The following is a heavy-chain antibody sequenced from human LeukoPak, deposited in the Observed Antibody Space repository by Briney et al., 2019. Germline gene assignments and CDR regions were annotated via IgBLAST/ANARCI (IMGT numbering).Heavy chain of an antibody. CDR3: AREAVGLELTTPNFDY. Sequence: ASVKVSCKASGYTFTSYYMHWVRQAPGQGLEWMGIINPSGGSTSYAQKFQGRVTMTRDMSTSTVYMELSSLRSEDTAVYYCAREAVGLELTTPNFDYWGQGTLVTVSS. V-gene: IGHV1-46*01. J-gene: IGHJ4*02. D-gene: IGHD1-7*01. CDR1: GYTFTSYY. CDR2: INPSGGST.